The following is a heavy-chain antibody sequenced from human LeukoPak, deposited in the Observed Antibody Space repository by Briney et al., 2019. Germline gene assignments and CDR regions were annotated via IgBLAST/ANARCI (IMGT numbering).Heavy chain of an antibody. CDR1: GGSISSGSYY. CDR3: ARGPITIFGVVVPYYFDY. J-gene: IGHJ4*02. V-gene: IGHV4-61*02. CDR2: IYTSGST. D-gene: IGHD3-3*01. Sequence: MPSQTLSLTCTVSGGSISSGSYYWSWIRQPAGKGLEWIVRIYTSGSTNYNPSLKSRVTISVDTSKNQFSLKLSSVTAADTAVYYCARGPITIFGVVVPYYFDYWGQGTLVTVSS.